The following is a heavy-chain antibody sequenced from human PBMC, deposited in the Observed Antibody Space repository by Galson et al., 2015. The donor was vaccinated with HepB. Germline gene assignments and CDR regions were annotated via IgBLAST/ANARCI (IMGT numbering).Heavy chain of an antibody. CDR1: GYSFTSYW. V-gene: IGHV5-10-1*01. J-gene: IGHJ6*02. CDR2: IDPSDSYT. D-gene: IGHD2-15*01. Sequence: QSGAEVKKPGESLRISCKGSGYSFTSYWISWVRQMPGKGLEWIGRIDPSDSYTNYSPSFQGHVTISADKSISTAYLQWSSLKASEPAMYYCARLPLWDIVVVVSRLDYYYGMDVWGQGTTVTVSS. CDR3: ARLPLWDIVVVVSRLDYYYGMDV.